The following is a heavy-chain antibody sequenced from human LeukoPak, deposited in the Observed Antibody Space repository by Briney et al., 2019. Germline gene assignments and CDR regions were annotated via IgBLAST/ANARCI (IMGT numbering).Heavy chain of an antibody. D-gene: IGHD3-22*01. V-gene: IGHV3-21*01. CDR1: GFTVSTYT. Sequence: GGSLRLSCAASGFTVSTYTMNWVRQAPGKGLEWVSSISSSSVYIHYADSVKGRFTISRDNANTSLYLQMDSLRAEDTAVYYGARVSRGPHPYYYDSSGYMDYWGQGTLVTVS. CDR3: ARVSRGPHPYYYDSSGYMDY. J-gene: IGHJ4*02. CDR2: ISSSSVYI.